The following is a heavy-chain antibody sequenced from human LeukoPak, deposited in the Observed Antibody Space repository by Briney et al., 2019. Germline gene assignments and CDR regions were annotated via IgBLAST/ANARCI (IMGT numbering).Heavy chain of an antibody. CDR2: INPNSGGT. J-gene: IGHJ6*02. CDR3: ARDYYGSGSYYNVFYGMDV. Sequence: ASVKVSCKASGYTFTGYYMHWVRQAPGQGLEWMGWINPNSGGTNYAQKFQGWVTMTRDTSISTAYMELSRLRSDDTAVYYCARDYYGSGSYYNVFYGMDVWGQGTTVTVSS. D-gene: IGHD3-10*01. CDR1: GYTFTGYY. V-gene: IGHV1-2*04.